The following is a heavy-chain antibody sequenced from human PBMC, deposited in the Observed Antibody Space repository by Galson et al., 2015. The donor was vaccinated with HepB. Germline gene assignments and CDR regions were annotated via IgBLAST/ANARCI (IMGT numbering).Heavy chain of an antibody. V-gene: IGHV3-73*01. CDR3: TRLGDFSGYSSS. CDR1: GFTFSGSA. CDR2: IRSKANDYAT. Sequence: SLRLSCAASGFTFSGSAIHWVRQASGKGLEWVGRIRSKANDYATAYAASLKGRFTISRADSKNTAYLHMEGLKTEDTAVYYCTRLGDFSGYSSSWGQGTLVTVSS. J-gene: IGHJ4*02. D-gene: IGHD6-13*01.